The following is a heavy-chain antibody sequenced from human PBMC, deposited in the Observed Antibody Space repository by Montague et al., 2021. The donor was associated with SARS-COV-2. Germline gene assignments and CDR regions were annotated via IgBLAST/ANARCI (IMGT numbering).Heavy chain of an antibody. D-gene: IGHD2-15*01. Sequence: SETLSLTCSVSGGSINNYFWGWIRQSPGKGLEWVGYMYTTGSTAYNPSLKSRVIMSVDTSKTQISLKLSSVSAADTALYYCARAVVGAKSATIESWGQGTLVTVSS. CDR1: GGSINNYF. V-gene: IGHV4-59*01. CDR2: MYTTGST. J-gene: IGHJ4*02. CDR3: ARAVVGAKSATIES.